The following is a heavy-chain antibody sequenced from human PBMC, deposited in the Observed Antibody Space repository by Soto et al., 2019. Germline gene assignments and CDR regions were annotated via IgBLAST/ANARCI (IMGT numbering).Heavy chain of an antibody. D-gene: IGHD2-8*01. V-gene: IGHV3-23*01. Sequence: GGSLRLSCAASGFTFSSYAMSWVRQAPGKGLEWVSAISGSGGSTYYADSVKGRFTISRDNSKNTLYLQMNSLRAEDTAVYYCAKDIEGTWLVCYLSESCYYYGMDVWGQGTTVTVSS. CDR2: ISGSGGST. J-gene: IGHJ6*02. CDR1: GFTFSSYA. CDR3: AKDIEGTWLVCYLSESCYYYGMDV.